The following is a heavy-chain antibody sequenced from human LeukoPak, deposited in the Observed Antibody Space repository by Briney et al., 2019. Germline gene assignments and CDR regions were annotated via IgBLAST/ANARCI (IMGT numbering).Heavy chain of an antibody. CDR1: GFTFSSYE. V-gene: IGHV3-7*01. CDR3: ARDATRGGDFGY. CDR2: INEDGSEE. J-gene: IGHJ4*02. D-gene: IGHD3-16*01. Sequence: PGGSPRLSCAASGFTFSSYEMNWVRQAPGKGLEWVANINEDGSEEYYVDSVKGRFTISRDNAKNSLYLQMNSLRAEDTAVYYCARDATRGGDFGYWGQGTVVTVSS.